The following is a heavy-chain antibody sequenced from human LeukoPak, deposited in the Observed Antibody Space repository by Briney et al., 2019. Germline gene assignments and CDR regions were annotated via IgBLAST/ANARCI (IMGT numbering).Heavy chain of an antibody. V-gene: IGHV1-2*02. CDR3: ARDDRGYYDYIWGSYRYTGLDY. CDR1: GYTLTELS. D-gene: IGHD3-16*02. CDR2: INPNSGGT. Sequence: GASVKVSCKVSGYTLTELSMHWVRQAPGQGLEWMGWINPNSGGTNYAQKFQGRVTMTRDTSISTAYMELSRLRSDDTAVYYCARDDRGYYDYIWGSYRYTGLDYWGQGTLVTVSS. J-gene: IGHJ4*02.